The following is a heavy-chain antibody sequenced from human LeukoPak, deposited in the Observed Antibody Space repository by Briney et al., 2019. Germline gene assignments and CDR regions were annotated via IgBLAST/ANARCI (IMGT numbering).Heavy chain of an antibody. V-gene: IGHV3-15*01. Sequence: PGGSLRLSCAASGFTFSIAWMTWVRQAPGKGLEWVGHIKSKTDGGTTDYAAPVKGRFTISRDDSKNTLFLQMNSLKTEDTAVYYCTTVGDILTGWIDYWGQGTLVTVSS. D-gene: IGHD3-9*01. CDR2: IKSKTDGGTT. CDR1: GFTFSIAW. J-gene: IGHJ4*02. CDR3: TTVGDILTGWIDY.